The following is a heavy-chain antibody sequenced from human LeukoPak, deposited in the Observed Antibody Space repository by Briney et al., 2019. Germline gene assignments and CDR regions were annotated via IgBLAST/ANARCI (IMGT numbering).Heavy chain of an antibody. CDR2: IYYSGST. V-gene: IGHV4-39*01. CDR3: ARGLVWRFLLDSRRDSFDI. CDR1: GGSISSSSYY. Sequence: ASETLSLTCTVSGGSISSSSYYWGWIRQPPGKGLEWIGSIYYSGSTYYNPSLKSRVTISVDTSKNQFSLKLSSVTAADTAVYYCARGLVWRFLLDSRRDSFDIWGQGTTITVSS. D-gene: IGHD3-16*01. J-gene: IGHJ3*02.